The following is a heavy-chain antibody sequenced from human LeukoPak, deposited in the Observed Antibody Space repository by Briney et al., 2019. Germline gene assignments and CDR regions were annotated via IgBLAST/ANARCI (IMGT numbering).Heavy chain of an antibody. V-gene: IGHV4-39*07. CDR2: IYYSGST. CDR3: ARVSGGYSYGYGDY. J-gene: IGHJ4*02. CDR1: GGSISSSNYY. D-gene: IGHD5-18*01. Sequence: PSETLSLTCTVSGGSISSSNYYWGWIRQPPGKGLEWIGSIYYSGSTYYNPSLKSRVTISVDTSKNQFSLKLSPVTAADTAVYYCARVSGGYSYGYGDYWGQGTLVTVSS.